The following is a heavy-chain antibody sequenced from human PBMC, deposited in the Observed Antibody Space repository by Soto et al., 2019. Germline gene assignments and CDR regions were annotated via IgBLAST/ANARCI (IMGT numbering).Heavy chain of an antibody. J-gene: IGHJ5*02. CDR3: ARYLNTAGWFDP. Sequence: QVQMQESGPGLVKPSQTLSLTCSVSGGSISSGGYFWSWIRQHPGKGLEWIGYINYSGTTYYNASLKSRVTISVDTSKNQLSLKLSSVTAADTAKYYCARYLNTAGWFDPWGQGTLVTVSS. V-gene: IGHV4-31*03. CDR2: INYSGTT. CDR1: GGSISSGGYF. D-gene: IGHD2-2*01.